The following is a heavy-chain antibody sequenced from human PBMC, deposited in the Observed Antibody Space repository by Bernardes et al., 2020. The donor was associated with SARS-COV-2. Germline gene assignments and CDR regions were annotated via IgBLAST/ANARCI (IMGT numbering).Heavy chain of an antibody. CDR2: ISADNGHT. J-gene: IGHJ4*02. CDR3: ATDWKRGFDDLSFFDC. V-gene: IGHV1-18*01. CDR1: GYTFSTYG. Sequence: ASVKVSCKASGYTFSTYGVSWVRQAPGQGLEWMGWISADNGHTNYAENLQGRVTLTTDTSTSTAYMELRSLRSDDTAVYYCATDWKRGFDDLSFFDCWGQGTVVTVSA. D-gene: IGHD3-10*01.